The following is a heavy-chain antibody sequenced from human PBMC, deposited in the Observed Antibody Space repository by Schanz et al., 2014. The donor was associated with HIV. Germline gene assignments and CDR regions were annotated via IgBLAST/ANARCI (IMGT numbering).Heavy chain of an antibody. CDR2: IWYDGSSK. CDR1: GFTFSSYG. CDR3: ARGGLQWHPEWFDY. V-gene: IGHV3-33*01. Sequence: QVQVVESGGGVVQPGRSLRLSCAASGFTFSSYGMHWVRQAPGKGLEWVAVIWYDGSSKYYADSVKGRFTISRDNSKNTLYLQMNSLRVEDTAVYYCARGGLQWHPEWFDYWGQGTTVTVSS. D-gene: IGHD4-4*01. J-gene: IGHJ4*03.